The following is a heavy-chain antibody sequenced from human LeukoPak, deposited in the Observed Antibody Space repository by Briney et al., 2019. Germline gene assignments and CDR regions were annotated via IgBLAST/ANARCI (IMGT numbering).Heavy chain of an antibody. CDR1: GFTFSNYG. J-gene: IGHJ4*02. CDR2: VSGGGSST. V-gene: IGHV3-23*01. Sequence: PGGSLRLSCAASGFTFSNYGMTWVRQAPGKGLEWVSVVSGGGSSTYYADSVKGRFIISRDNAENTLYLQMNSLRAEDTAIYYCAXXGSGWYLDYWGQGTLXTVSS. CDR3: AXXGSGWYLDY. D-gene: IGHD6-19*01.